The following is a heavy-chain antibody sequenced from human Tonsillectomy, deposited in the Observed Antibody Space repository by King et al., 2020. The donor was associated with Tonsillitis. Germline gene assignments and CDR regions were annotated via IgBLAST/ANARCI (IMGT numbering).Heavy chain of an antibody. J-gene: IGHJ6*02. Sequence: VQLVESGAEVKKPGASLKVSCKASGYTFTSYDISWVRQAPGQGLEWMGWISAYNGNTNYAQKRQGRVTMTTDTSTSTAYMELRSLRSDDTAVYYCARDRCCITGYFDHALHYYYGMDIWGQGTTVTVSS. CDR2: ISAYNGNT. V-gene: IGHV1-18*01. D-gene: IGHD3-9*01. CDR3: ARDRCCITGYFDHALHYYYGMDI. CDR1: GYTFTSYD.